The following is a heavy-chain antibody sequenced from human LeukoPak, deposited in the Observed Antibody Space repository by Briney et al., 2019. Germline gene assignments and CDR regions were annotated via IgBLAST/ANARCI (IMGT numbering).Heavy chain of an antibody. V-gene: IGHV4-38-2*01. CDR1: GYSVSGAYY. CDR2: MYHSGNS. Sequence: SETLSLTCSVSGYSVSGAYYWGWIRQPPGKGLEWIGTMYHSGNSYYNPSLQSRVTISVDTSKNQFSLKLISVTAADTAVYYCARFATGGLYYFDYWGQGTLVIVSS. J-gene: IGHJ4*02. D-gene: IGHD6-19*01. CDR3: ARFATGGLYYFDY.